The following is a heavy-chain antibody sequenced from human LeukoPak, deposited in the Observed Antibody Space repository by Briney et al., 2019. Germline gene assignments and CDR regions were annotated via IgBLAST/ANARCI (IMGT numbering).Heavy chain of an antibody. V-gene: IGHV3-30*04. D-gene: IGHD3-22*01. Sequence: GGSLRLSCAASGFTFSSYAMHWVRQAPGKGLEWVAVISYDGSNKYYADSVKGRFTISRDNSKNTLYLQMNSLRAEDTAVYYCAKLGHYYDSSGYRWFDPWGQGTLVTVSS. J-gene: IGHJ5*02. CDR2: ISYDGSNK. CDR3: AKLGHYYDSSGYRWFDP. CDR1: GFTFSSYA.